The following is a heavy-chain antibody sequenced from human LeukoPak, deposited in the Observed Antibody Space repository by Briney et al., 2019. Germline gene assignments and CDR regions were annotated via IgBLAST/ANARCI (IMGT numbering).Heavy chain of an antibody. CDR2: VKCKTDGGTT. Sequence: GGSLRLSCAASGFTFSNAWMSLVRRAPGKGLEWVGRVKCKTDGGTTDYAAPVKGRFTISRDDSKNTLYLQMNSLKTEDTAVYYCTTGGYYDSSGYYYAYFDYWGQGTLVTVSS. V-gene: IGHV3-15*01. D-gene: IGHD3-22*01. CDR3: TTGGYYDSSGYYYAYFDY. CDR1: GFTFSNAW. J-gene: IGHJ4*02.